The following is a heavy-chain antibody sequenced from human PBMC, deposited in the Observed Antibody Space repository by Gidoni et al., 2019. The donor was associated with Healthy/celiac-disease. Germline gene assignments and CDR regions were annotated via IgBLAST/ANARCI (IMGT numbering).Heavy chain of an antibody. D-gene: IGHD6-19*01. Sequence: QVQLQQWGAGLLKPSETLSLTCAVYGGSFSGYYWSWIRQPPGKGLEWIGEINHSGSTNYNPSLKSRVTISVDTSKNQFSLKLSSVTAADTAVYYCARYGAVAVNYYGMDVWGQGTTVTVSS. J-gene: IGHJ6*02. CDR1: GGSFSGYY. CDR3: ARYGAVAVNYYGMDV. CDR2: INHSGST. V-gene: IGHV4-34*01.